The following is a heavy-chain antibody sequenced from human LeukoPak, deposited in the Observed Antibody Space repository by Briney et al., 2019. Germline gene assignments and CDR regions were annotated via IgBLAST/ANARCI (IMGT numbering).Heavy chain of an antibody. D-gene: IGHD3-22*01. J-gene: IGHJ4*02. CDR3: AKDYYDSSGHYYFDY. CDR2: ISGSGGST. Sequence: HTGGSLRLSCAASGFTFSSYSMTWVRQAPGKGLEWVSAISGSGGSTYYADSVKGRFTISRDNSKNTLYLQMNSLRAEDTAVYYCAKDYYDSSGHYYFDYWGQGTLVTVSS. CDR1: GFTFSSYS. V-gene: IGHV3-23*01.